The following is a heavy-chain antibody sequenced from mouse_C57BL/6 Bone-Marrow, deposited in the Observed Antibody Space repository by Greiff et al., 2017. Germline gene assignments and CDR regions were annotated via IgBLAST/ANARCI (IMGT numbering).Heavy chain of an antibody. CDR1: GFTFSDAW. V-gene: IGHV6-6*01. CDR3: TGVTTVVAPFFDY. Sequence: EVKLVESGGGLVQPGGSMKLSCAASGFTFSDAWMDWVRQSPEQGLEWVAEIRNKANNPASYYDVSVKGRLTISRDASTSGVNLQMNSLRADDTGIYYGTGVTTVVAPFFDYWGQGTTLTVSS. D-gene: IGHD1-1*01. CDR2: IRNKANNPAS. J-gene: IGHJ2*01.